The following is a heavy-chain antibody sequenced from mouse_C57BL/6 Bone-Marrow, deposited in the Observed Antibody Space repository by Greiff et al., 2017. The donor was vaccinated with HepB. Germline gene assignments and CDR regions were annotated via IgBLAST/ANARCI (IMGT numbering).Heavy chain of an antibody. CDR2: IRLKSDNYAT. Sequence: EVQGVESGGGLVQPGGSLKLSCVASGFTFSNYWMNWVRQSPEKGLEWVAQIRLKSDNYATHYAESVKGRFTISRDASKSSVDLQMNNLRAEDTGIYYCTGRRGFYGSSYDWGKGTTLTVSS. CDR1: GFTFSNYW. J-gene: IGHJ2*01. CDR3: TGRRGFYGSSYD. V-gene: IGHV6-3*01. D-gene: IGHD1-1*01.